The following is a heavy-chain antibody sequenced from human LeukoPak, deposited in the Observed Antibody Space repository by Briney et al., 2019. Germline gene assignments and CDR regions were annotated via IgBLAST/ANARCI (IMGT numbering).Heavy chain of an antibody. CDR1: GFTVSSNY. J-gene: IGHJ4*02. Sequence: SGGSLRLSCAASGFTVSSNYMSWVRQAPGKGLEWVSVIYSGGSTYYADSVKGRFTISRDNSKNTLYLQMNSLRAEDTAVYYCARAPTRFGEPSLDYWGQGTLVTVSS. D-gene: IGHD3-10*01. CDR3: ARAPTRFGEPSLDY. V-gene: IGHV3-53*01. CDR2: IYSGGST.